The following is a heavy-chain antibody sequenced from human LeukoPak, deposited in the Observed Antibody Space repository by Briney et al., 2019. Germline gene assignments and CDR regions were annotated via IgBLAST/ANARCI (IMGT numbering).Heavy chain of an antibody. D-gene: IGHD3-10*01. CDR1: GFSSRDYA. CDR2: MNDDWGAT. Sequence: QPVGSLRLSRSPSGFSSRDYAMHCVPQAPGKGLEFVSGMNDDWGATDYADSVKGRFTISRDNSKDTLYLQMNSLRTDDTALYHCVRGLYGLGWAFWGQGTLVTVSS. V-gene: IGHV3-64D*06. J-gene: IGHJ4*02. CDR3: VRGLYGLGWAF.